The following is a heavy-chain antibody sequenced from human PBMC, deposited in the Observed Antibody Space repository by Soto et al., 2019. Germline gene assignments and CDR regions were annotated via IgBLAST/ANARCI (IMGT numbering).Heavy chain of an antibody. V-gene: IGHV2-5*01. CDR1: GFSLSTGGVG. Sequence: QITLKESGPTLVKPTQTLTLTCTFSGFSLSTGGVGVGWIRQPPGKALEWLALIYWNDDKRYSPSLKSRLTITKDTSKNQVVLTMTNMDPVDTATYYCARVSSGWYFLLAEKTNYFDYWGQGTLVTVSS. CDR2: IYWNDDK. D-gene: IGHD6-19*01. CDR3: ARVSSGWYFLLAEKTNYFDY. J-gene: IGHJ4*02.